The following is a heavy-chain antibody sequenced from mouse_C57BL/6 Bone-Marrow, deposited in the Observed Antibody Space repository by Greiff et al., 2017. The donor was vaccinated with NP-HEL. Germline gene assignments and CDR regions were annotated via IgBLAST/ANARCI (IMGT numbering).Heavy chain of an antibody. CDR2: INYDGSST. V-gene: IGHV5-16*01. D-gene: IGHD2-4*01. CDR1: GFTFSDYY. Sequence: EVQVVESEGGLVQPGSSMKLSCTASGFTFSDYYMAWVRQVPEKGLEWVANINYDGSSTYYLDSLKSRFIISRDNAKNILDLQMSSLKSEDTATYYCARDGCYDYSWYFDVWGTGTSVTVSS. CDR3: ARDGCYDYSWYFDV. J-gene: IGHJ1*03.